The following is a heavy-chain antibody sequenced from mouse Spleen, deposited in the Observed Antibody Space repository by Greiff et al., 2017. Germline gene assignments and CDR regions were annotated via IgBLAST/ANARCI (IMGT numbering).Heavy chain of an antibody. D-gene: IGHD1-1*01. J-gene: IGHJ2*01. Sequence: EVKLVESGGGLVKPGGSLKLSCAASGFTFSDYGMHWVRQAPEKGLEWVAYISSGSSTIYYADTVKGRFTISRDNAKNTLFLQMTSLRSEDTAMYYCAIYYGSSYRYFDYWGQGTTLTVSS. CDR3: AIYYGSSYRYFDY. CDR1: GFTFSDYG. V-gene: IGHV5-17*01. CDR2: ISSGSSTI.